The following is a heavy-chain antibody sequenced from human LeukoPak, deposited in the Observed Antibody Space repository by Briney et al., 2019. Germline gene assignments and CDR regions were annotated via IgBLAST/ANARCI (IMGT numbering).Heavy chain of an antibody. J-gene: IGHJ4*02. CDR3: ARGFWSGSGY. CDR2: IGSVGDT. V-gene: IGHV3-13*01. Sequence: PGGSLRLSCAASGFTFSSYDMHWVRQPTGKGLEWVSAIGSVGDTYYPDSVKGLITVSRENAKNSLYLQMNSLRAGNTAVYYCARGFWSGSGYWGQGTLVTVSS. CDR1: GFTFSSYD. D-gene: IGHD3-3*01.